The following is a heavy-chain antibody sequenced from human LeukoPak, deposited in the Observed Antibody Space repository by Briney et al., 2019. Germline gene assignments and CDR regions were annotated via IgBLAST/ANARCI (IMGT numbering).Heavy chain of an antibody. CDR3: AKDLEGTTLSYFDY. J-gene: IGHJ4*02. V-gene: IGHV3-23*01. CDR2: ISGSGGST. Sequence: GGSLRLSCAASGFTFSSYDMSWVRQAPGKGLEWVSTISGSGGSTDYADPVKGRFTISRDNSKSTLYLQMNSLRAEDTAVYYCAKDLEGTTLSYFDYWGQGTLVTVSS. D-gene: IGHD1-7*01. CDR1: GFTFSSYD.